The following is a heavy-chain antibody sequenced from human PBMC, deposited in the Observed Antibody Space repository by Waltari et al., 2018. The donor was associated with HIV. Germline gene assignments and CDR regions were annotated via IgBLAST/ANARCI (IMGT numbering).Heavy chain of an antibody. J-gene: IGHJ4*02. V-gene: IGHV3-21*01. CDR1: GFTFSSYS. CDR2: ISSSSSYI. D-gene: IGHD4-17*01. Sequence: EVQLVESGGGLVKPGGSLRLSCAASGFTFSSYSMNWVRQAPGKGLEGFSAISSSSSYIYYADSVKGRFTISRDNAKNSLYLQMNSLRAEDTAVYYCARGDYRVVYFDYWGQGTLVTVSS. CDR3: ARGDYRVVYFDY.